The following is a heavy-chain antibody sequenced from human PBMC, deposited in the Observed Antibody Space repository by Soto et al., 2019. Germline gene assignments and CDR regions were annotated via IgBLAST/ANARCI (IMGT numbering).Heavy chain of an antibody. CDR3: ARGVYSGSY. Sequence: QVQLVESGGGVVQPGGSLRLSCAASGFTFSDYGMYWVRQAPGKGLEGVAVIWNDGSKKEYADSVKGRFTISRDNSKDTLDLQMNSLRGEDTAVYYCARGVYSGSYWGQGTLVTVSS. J-gene: IGHJ4*02. CDR2: IWNDGSKK. CDR1: GFTFSDYG. V-gene: IGHV3-33*01. D-gene: IGHD1-26*01.